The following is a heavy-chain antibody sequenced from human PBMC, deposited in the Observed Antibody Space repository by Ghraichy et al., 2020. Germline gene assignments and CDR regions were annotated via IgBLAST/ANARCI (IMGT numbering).Heavy chain of an antibody. CDR3: ARVYSGSWPHAFDI. J-gene: IGHJ3*02. CDR1: GFTFSDYY. D-gene: IGHD1-26*01. CDR2: ISSSGITT. Sequence: GGSLRLSCAASGFTFSDYYMSWIRQAPGKGLEWLAYISSSGITTYYADSVKGRFTISRDNARNSPYLQMNSLRAEDTAVYYCARVYSGSWPHAFDIWRQATMVTVS. V-gene: IGHV3-11*01.